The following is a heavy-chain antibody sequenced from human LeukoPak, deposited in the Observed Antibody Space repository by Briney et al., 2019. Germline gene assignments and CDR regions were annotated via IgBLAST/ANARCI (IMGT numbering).Heavy chain of an antibody. Sequence: PGGSLRLSCAASGFTFSSYGMHWVRQAPGKGLEWVAVISYDGSNKYYADSVEGRFTISRDNSKNTLYLQMNSLRAEDTAVYYCVRDPSGSGFAFDSWGQGALVTVSS. D-gene: IGHD1-1*01. V-gene: IGHV3-30*03. J-gene: IGHJ4*02. CDR1: GFTFSSYG. CDR3: VRDPSGSGFAFDS. CDR2: ISYDGSNK.